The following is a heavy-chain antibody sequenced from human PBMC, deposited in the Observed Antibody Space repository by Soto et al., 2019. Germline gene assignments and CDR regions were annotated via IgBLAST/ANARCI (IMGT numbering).Heavy chain of an antibody. D-gene: IGHD3-10*01. J-gene: IGHJ5*02. CDR3: ARQGSGSNWLDP. CDR2: INPNSGGT. Sequence: GASVKVSCQAFGYIFTVYYMRWVRQAPGQGLEWMGWINPNSGGTNYAQKFQGRVTMTRDTSIRTAYMELSRLRSDDTAVYYCARQGSGSNWLDPWGQGTLVTVS. V-gene: IGHV1-2*02. CDR1: GYIFTVYY.